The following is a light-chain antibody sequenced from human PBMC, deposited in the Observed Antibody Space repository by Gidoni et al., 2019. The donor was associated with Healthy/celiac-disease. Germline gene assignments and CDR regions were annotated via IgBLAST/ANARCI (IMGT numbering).Light chain of an antibody. CDR2: GAS. CDR1: QSVSSSY. J-gene: IGKJ3*01. Sequence: FTQSPGTLSLSPGERATLSCRASQSVSSSYLAWYQQKPGQAPRLLIYGASSRATGIPDRFSGSGSGTDFTLTISRLEPEDFAVYYCQQYGSAFGPGTKVDIK. CDR3: QQYGSA. V-gene: IGKV3-20*01.